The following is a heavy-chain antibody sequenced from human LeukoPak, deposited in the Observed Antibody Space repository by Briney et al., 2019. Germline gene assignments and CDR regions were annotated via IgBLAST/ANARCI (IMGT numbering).Heavy chain of an antibody. J-gene: IGHJ4*02. CDR1: GYSISSGYY. CDR3: ASSVGILDYFDY. D-gene: IGHD2-15*01. V-gene: IGHV4-38-2*02. CDR2: IYHSGST. Sequence: KSSETLSLTCIVSGYSISSGYYWDWIRQPPGKGLEWIGTIYHSGSTYYNPSLKSRVTISVDTSKNQFSLKLSSVTAADTAVYYCASSVGILDYFDYWGQGTLVTVSS.